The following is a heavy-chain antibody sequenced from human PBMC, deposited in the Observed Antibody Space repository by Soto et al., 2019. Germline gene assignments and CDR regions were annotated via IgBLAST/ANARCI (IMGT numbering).Heavy chain of an antibody. Sequence: PSETLSLTCTVYGGSFSAYYWTWIRQSPGKGLEWIGAINQSGSTTYNPSLRSRVTISVDTSKNQLSLSLSSVTAADTAVYYCAKLKNHYYYGLDVWGQGTTVTVSS. CDR1: GGSFSAYY. CDR3: AKLKNHYYYGLDV. J-gene: IGHJ6*02. CDR2: INQSGST. V-gene: IGHV4-34*01.